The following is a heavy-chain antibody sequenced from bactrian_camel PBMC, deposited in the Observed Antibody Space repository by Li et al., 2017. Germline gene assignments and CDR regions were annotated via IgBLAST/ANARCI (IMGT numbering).Heavy chain of an antibody. CDR3: QPNTTSSHPYH. J-gene: IGHJ4*01. CDR2: ISCSGDRT. CDR1: GFAFSTYN. V-gene: IGHV3S40*01. Sequence: VQLVESGGGFVQPGGSLRLSCVASGFAFSTYNMNWVRQAPGKGLEWVSAISCSGDRTYYADSVKDRFTISRDNAKNTVYLQMNSLKPGDTAVYSCQPNTTSSHPYHLGQGTQVTVS. D-gene: IGHD2*01.